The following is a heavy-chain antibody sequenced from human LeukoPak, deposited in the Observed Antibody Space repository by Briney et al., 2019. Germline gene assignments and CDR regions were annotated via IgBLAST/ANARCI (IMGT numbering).Heavy chain of an antibody. Sequence: GASVKVSCKASGYTFTSYHMHWVRQAPGQGLEWMGIINPSGGTTNYAQKFRGRVTMTRDMSTSTVYIELSSLRSEDTAVYYCARDLKRGYSSGRYSWGTGSSNDYWGQGTLVTVSS. D-gene: IGHD6-19*01. CDR1: GYTFTSYH. CDR3: ARDLKRGYSSGRYSWGTGSSNDY. CDR2: INPSGGTT. J-gene: IGHJ4*02. V-gene: IGHV1-46*01.